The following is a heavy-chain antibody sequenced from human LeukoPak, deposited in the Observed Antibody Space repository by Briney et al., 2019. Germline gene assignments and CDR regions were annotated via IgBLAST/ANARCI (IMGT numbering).Heavy chain of an antibody. CDR3: ARDNYTYSSGLYYFDY. CDR2: IIPIFGTA. J-gene: IGHJ4*02. D-gene: IGHD6-19*01. Sequence: GASVKVSCKASGGTFSSYAISWVRQAPGQGLEWMGGIIPIFGTANYAQKLQGRVTMTTDTSTSTAYMELRSLRPDDTAVYYCARDNYTYSSGLYYFDYWGQGTLVTVSS. V-gene: IGHV1-69*05. CDR1: GGTFSSYA.